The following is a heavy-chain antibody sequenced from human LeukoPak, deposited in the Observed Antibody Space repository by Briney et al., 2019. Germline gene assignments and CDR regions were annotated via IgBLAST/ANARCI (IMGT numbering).Heavy chain of an antibody. CDR3: ARQEARNYYYEGLDY. CDR2: ISYNGGRK. Sequence: GRSLRLSCVASGFSFSGYAIHWVRQAPGKGLEWVALISYNGGRKDYADSVKGRFTIDRDNSKNTVYLHMNSLRPDDTAIYFCARQEARNYYYEGLDYWGQGNLVTVSS. CDR1: GFSFSGYA. V-gene: IGHV3-30*04. D-gene: IGHD3-22*01. J-gene: IGHJ4*02.